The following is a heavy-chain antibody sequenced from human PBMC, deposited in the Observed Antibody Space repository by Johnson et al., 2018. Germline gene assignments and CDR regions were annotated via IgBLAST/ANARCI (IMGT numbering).Heavy chain of an antibody. D-gene: IGHD3-16*02. J-gene: IGHJ6*03. CDR2: IYYSGGT. V-gene: IGHV4-59*01. CDR3: AREGLGELSSLMDV. Sequence: QVQLQESGPGLVKPSETLSLTCTVSGGSISSYYWSWIRQPPGKGLEWIGYIYYSGGTNYNPSLKSRVTLSVDTSKNQFSLKLGSVTAADTAVYYCAREGLGELSSLMDVWGKGTTVTVSS. CDR1: GGSISSYY.